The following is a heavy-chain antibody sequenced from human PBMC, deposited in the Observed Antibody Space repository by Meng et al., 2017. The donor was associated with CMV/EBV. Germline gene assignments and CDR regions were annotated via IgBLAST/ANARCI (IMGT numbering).Heavy chain of an antibody. V-gene: IGHV1-69*05. CDR1: GGTFSSYA. CDR3: ARKSGPTRGYWRAQGDDFDI. J-gene: IGHJ3*02. Sequence: SVKVSCKASGGTFSSYAISWVRQAPGQGLEWMGGIIPIFGTANYAQKFQGRVTITTDESTSTAYMELSSLRSEDTAVYYCARKSGPTRGYWRAQGDDFDIWGQGTMVTVSS. D-gene: IGHD3-22*01. CDR2: IIPIFGTA.